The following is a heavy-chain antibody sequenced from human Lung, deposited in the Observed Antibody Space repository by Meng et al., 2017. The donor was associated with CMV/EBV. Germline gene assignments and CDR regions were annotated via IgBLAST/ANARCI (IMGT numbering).Heavy chain of an antibody. J-gene: IGHJ6*02. CDR3: ARDAVGHYYGMDV. CDR2: ISSSGSTI. D-gene: IGHD3-16*01. Sequence: GESLKISCAASGFTFSDYYMSWIRQAPGKGLEWVSYISSSGSTIYYADSVKGRFTISRDNAKNSLYLQMNSLRAEDTAVYYCARDAVGHYYGMDVWGQGTTVXVSS. V-gene: IGHV3-11*04. CDR1: GFTFSDYY.